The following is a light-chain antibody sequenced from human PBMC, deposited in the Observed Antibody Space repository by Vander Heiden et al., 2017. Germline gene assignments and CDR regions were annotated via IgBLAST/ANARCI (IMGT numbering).Light chain of an antibody. CDR2: KAS. CDR3: QQYNSYRLT. CDR1: QSISSW. J-gene: IGKJ4*01. V-gene: IGKV1-5*03. Sequence: DIQMPQSPSPLSASVGDRVTITCRASQSISSWLAWYQQKPGKAPKLLIYKASSLGSGVPSRISGSGAGTEFTLTISSLQPDDFATYYCQQYNSYRLTFGGGTKVEIK.